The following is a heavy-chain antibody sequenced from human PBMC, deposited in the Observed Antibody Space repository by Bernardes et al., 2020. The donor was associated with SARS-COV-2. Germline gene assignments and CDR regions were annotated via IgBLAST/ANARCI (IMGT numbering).Heavy chain of an antibody. CDR3: ARDVFLGSSWDHSYYGMDV. V-gene: IGHV4-59*01. CDR2: VYFTGNT. Sequence: GSLRLSCAASGFTFNTYSLNWVRQAPGKGLEWIGNVYFTGNTNHNPSLKSRVIISIDTSKNQFSLRLSSVTAADAAVYYCARDVFLGSSWDHSYYGMDVWGQGTTVTVS. J-gene: IGHJ6*02. D-gene: IGHD6-13*01. CDR1: GFTFNTYS.